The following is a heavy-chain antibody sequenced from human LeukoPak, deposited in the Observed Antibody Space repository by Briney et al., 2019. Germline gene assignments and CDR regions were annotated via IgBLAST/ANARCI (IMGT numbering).Heavy chain of an antibody. V-gene: IGHV3-23*01. Sequence: PGGSLRLSCAASGFTFSTSPMSWVRQAPGKGLEWVSAISGSGGSKYYADSAKGRFTISRDNSRNTLFLQMNRLRAEDTAVYYCAKDRDYDSSGYYHKEVAFDIWGQGTMVTVSS. CDR3: AKDRDYDSSGYYHKEVAFDI. CDR1: GFTFSTSP. J-gene: IGHJ3*02. D-gene: IGHD3-22*01. CDR2: ISGSGGSK.